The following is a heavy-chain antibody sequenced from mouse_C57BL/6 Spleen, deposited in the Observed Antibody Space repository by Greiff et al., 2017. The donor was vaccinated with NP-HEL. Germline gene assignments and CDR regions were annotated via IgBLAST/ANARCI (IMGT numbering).Heavy chain of an antibody. CDR1: GFNIKDYY. D-gene: IGHD2-4*01. CDR2: IDPEDGGT. CDR3: ARTYDYDWYFDV. V-gene: IGHV14-2*01. J-gene: IGHJ1*03. Sequence: EVQLQQSGAELVKPGASVKLSCTASGFNIKDYYMHWVKQRTEQGLEWIGRIDPEDGGTKYAPKFQGKATITADTSSNTAYLQLSSLTSEDTAVYYCARTYDYDWYFDVWGTGTTVTVSS.